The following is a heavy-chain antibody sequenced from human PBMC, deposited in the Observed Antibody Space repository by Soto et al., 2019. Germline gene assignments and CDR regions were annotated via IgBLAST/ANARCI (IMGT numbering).Heavy chain of an antibody. J-gene: IGHJ4*02. CDR1: GFTFSSYS. D-gene: IGHD3-9*01. CDR2: ISSSSSYI. Sequence: EVQLVESGGGLVKPGGSLRLSCAASGFTFSSYSMNWVRQAPGKGLEWVSSISSSSSYIYYADSVNGRFTISRDNAKNSLYLQMNGLRAEETAVYYCARDDDPGIFSYWGQGTLVTVSS. V-gene: IGHV3-21*01. CDR3: ARDDDPGIFSY.